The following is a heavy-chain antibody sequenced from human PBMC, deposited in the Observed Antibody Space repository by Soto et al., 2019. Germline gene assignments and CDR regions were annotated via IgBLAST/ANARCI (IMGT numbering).Heavy chain of an antibody. CDR3: TTDPTSVSWVELRDYYYYYYMDV. CDR2: IKSKTDGGTT. Sequence: GGSLRLSCAASGFTFSNAWMSWVRQAPGKGLEWVGRIKSKTDGGTTDYAAPVKGRFTISRDDSKNTLYLQMNSLKTEDTAVYYCTTDPTSVSWVELRDYYYYYYMDVWGKGTTVTVSS. V-gene: IGHV3-15*01. D-gene: IGHD1-7*01. CDR1: GFTFSNAW. J-gene: IGHJ6*03.